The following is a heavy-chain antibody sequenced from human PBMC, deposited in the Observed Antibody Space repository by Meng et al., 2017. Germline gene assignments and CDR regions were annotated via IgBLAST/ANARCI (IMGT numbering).Heavy chain of an antibody. D-gene: IGHD4-17*01. CDR2: IYYSGST. Sequence: SETLSLTCTVSGGSISSYYWSWIRQPPGKGLEWIGYIYYSGSTNYNPSLKSRVTISVDTSKNQFSLKLSSVTAADTAVYYCERGNDYGDHFDYWGQGTLVTVSS. CDR3: ERGNDYGDHFDY. J-gene: IGHJ4*02. CDR1: GGSISSYY. V-gene: IGHV4-59*01.